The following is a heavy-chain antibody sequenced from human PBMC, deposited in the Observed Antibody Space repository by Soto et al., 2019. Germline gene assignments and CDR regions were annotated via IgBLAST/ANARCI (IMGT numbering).Heavy chain of an antibody. CDR1: GFTVSSTY. Sequence: PGGSLRLSCAASGFTVSSTYMSWVRQAPGKGLEWVSLIYSGGTTYYADSVKGRFTISRDNSKNTLYLQMDSLRAEDTAVYYCAKEGDHRGAYDSWGQGTLVTVSS. CDR2: IYSGGTT. CDR3: AKEGDHRGAYDS. J-gene: IGHJ5*01. V-gene: IGHV3-66*01. D-gene: IGHD1-26*01.